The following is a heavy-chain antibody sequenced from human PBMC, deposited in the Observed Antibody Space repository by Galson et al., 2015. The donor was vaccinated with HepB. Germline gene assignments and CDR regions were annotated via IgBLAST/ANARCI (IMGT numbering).Heavy chain of an antibody. CDR1: GFIFSFYW. D-gene: IGHD4-23*01. V-gene: IGHV3-74*01. CDR2: INNDGTTT. CDR3: ARPYGGNYHFDY. Sequence: SLRLSCAASGFIFSFYWMHWVRQAPRKGLVWVSRINNDGTTTNYADSVKGRFTISRDNAKNTLYLQMNSLRAEDTAVYYCARPYGGNYHFDYWGQGTLVTVSS. J-gene: IGHJ4*02.